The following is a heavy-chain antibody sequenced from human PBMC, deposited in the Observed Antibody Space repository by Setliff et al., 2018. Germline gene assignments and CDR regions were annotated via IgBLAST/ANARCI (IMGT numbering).Heavy chain of an antibody. J-gene: IGHJ3*02. V-gene: IGHV1-8*02. CDR3: AEGLRGNDAFDI. CDR2: MNPNNGKT. Sequence: ASVKVSCKASGYTFTAHNINWVRQATGQGLELMGWMNPNNGKTGYIQKLQGRVTMTRNTSISTVYMELSSLRPEDTAVYYCAEGLRGNDAFDIWGQGTMVTVSS. D-gene: IGHD5-12*01. CDR1: GYTFTAHN.